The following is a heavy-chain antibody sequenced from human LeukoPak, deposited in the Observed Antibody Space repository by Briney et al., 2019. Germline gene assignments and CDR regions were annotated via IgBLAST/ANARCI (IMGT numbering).Heavy chain of an antibody. Sequence: PSQTLSLTCTVSGTSISSGAYSWSWVRQHPGKGLEWIAYIYYSGNTYYNPSLKRRVTISVDTSKNQFSLKLSSVTAADTAVYYCARNSRGGSYFDNWGQGTLVTVSS. CDR2: IYYSGNT. V-gene: IGHV4-31*03. CDR1: GTSISSGAYS. CDR3: ARNSRGGSYFDN. J-gene: IGHJ4*02. D-gene: IGHD1-26*01.